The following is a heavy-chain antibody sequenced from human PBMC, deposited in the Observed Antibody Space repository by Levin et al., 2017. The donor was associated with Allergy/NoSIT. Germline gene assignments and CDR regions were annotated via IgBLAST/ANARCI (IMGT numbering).Heavy chain of an antibody. D-gene: IGHD3-9*01. CDR2: IYYSGST. V-gene: IGHV4-61*01. J-gene: IGHJ5*02. Sequence: PSETLSLTCTVSGGSVSSGSYYWSWIRQPPGKGLEWIGYIYYSGSTNYNPSLKSRVTISVDTSKNQFSLKLSSVTAADTAVYYCARDLRYFDFRWFDPWGQGTLVTVSS. CDR1: GGSVSSGSYY. CDR3: ARDLRYFDFRWFDP.